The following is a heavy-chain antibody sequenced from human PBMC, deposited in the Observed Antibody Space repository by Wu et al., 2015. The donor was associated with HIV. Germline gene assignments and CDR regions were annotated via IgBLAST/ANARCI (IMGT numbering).Heavy chain of an antibody. Sequence: QVQLVQSGAEVKKPGSSVKVSCKASGGTFSSYAISWVRQAPGQGLEWMGGIIPIFGTANYAQKFQGRVTITTDESTSTAYMELSSLRSEDTAVYYCARLYYYGSSGPPGDAFDIWGQGTMVTVSS. V-gene: IGHV1-69*01. J-gene: IGHJ3*02. D-gene: IGHD3-22*01. CDR1: GGTFSSYA. CDR3: ARLYYYGSSGPPGDAFDI. CDR2: IIPIFGTA.